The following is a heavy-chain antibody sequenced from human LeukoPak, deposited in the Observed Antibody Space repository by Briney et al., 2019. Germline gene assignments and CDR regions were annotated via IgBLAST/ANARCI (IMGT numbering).Heavy chain of an antibody. J-gene: IGHJ4*02. CDR1: GGSISTSNYY. Sequence: SETLSLTCTVSGGSISTSNYYWGWIRQPPGKGLEWIGNIFYSGSTYYGPSLKSRLTISLDTSRNQFSLKLNSVTAADTAVYYCARVGSGPNNWGQGTLVTVSS. V-gene: IGHV4-39*07. CDR2: IFYSGST. D-gene: IGHD1-26*01. CDR3: ARVGSGPNN.